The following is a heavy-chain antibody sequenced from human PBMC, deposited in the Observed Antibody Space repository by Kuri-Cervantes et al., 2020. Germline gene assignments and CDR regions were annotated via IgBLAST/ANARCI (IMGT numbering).Heavy chain of an antibody. Sequence: GSLRLSCAVSGGSISSGGYSWSWIRQPPGKGLEWIGYIYYSGSTNYNPSLKSRVTISVDTSKNQFSLKLSSVTAADTAVYYCARGLVVVTAKDYFDYWGQGTLVTVSS. V-gene: IGHV4-61*08. CDR2: IYYSGST. CDR3: ARGLVVVTAKDYFDY. D-gene: IGHD2-21*02. J-gene: IGHJ4*02. CDR1: GGSISSGGYS.